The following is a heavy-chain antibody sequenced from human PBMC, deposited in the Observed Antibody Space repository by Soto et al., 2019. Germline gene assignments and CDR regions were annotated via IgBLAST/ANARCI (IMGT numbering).Heavy chain of an antibody. J-gene: IGHJ2*01. CDR3: AVNYYDSSGYYLPSNWYFDL. Sequence: QVQLVESGGGVVQPGRSLRLSCAASGFTFSSYGMHWVRQAPGKGLEWVAVISYDGSNKYYADSVKGRFSISRDNSKNTLYMQMNSLRGEDTAVYYCAVNYYDSSGYYLPSNWYFDLWGRGTLVTVSS. D-gene: IGHD3-22*01. CDR2: ISYDGSNK. V-gene: IGHV3-30*03. CDR1: GFTFSSYG.